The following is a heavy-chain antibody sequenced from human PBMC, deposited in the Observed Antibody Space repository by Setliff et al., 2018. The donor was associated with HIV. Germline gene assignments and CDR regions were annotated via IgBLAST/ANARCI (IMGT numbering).Heavy chain of an antibody. V-gene: IGHV3-23*01. CDR3: AKGQDGLRYNWFDP. CDR2: IFGSADNT. CDR1: GFTLSTYA. J-gene: IGHJ5*02. Sequence: HPGGSLRLSCSASGFTLSTYAMSWVRQAPGKGLEWVSAIFGSADNTHYADSVKGRFTISRDISKNTLYLQMNSLRAEDTAVYFCAKGQDGLRYNWFDPWGQGTLVTVSS.